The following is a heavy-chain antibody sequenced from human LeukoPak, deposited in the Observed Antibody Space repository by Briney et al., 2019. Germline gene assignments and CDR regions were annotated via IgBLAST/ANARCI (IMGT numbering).Heavy chain of an antibody. Sequence: SETLSLTCTVSDDSISDYYRGWIRQPPGKGLEWIGYSYNSGRSNYNPSLKSRVTISVDTSKNQFSLKLSSVTAADTAVYYCARDPFRGYFDLWGQGTLVTVSS. V-gene: IGHV4-59*01. CDR1: DDSISDYY. D-gene: IGHD3-16*01. CDR3: ARDPFRGYFDL. J-gene: IGHJ4*02. CDR2: SYNSGRS.